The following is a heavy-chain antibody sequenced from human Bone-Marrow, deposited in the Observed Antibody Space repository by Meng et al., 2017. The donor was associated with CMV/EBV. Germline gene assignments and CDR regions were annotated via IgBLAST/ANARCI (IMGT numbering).Heavy chain of an antibody. V-gene: IGHV3-9*01. J-gene: IGHJ3*02. CDR3: AGGPDAFDI. D-gene: IGHD3-16*01. Sequence: SLKISCAASGFTFDDYAMHWVRQAPGKGLEWVSGISWNSGSIGYADSVKGRFTISRDNAKNSLYLQMNSLRAEDTAVYYCAGGPDAFDIWGQGTMVTVSS. CDR2: ISWNSGSI. CDR1: GFTFDDYA.